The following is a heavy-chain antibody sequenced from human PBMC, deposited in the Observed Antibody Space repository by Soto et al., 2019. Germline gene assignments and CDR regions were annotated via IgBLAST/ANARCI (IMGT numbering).Heavy chain of an antibody. J-gene: IGHJ4*02. CDR1: GFTFSSYA. Sequence: GGSLRLSCAASGFTFSSYAMTWVRQAPGKGLEWVSGVSGTGGSAYYADSVKGRFTISRDKSTNTQYLHMNSLRAEDTAVYYCARGSAYSDYDLEYWGQGTLVTVSS. D-gene: IGHD4-17*01. CDR2: VSGTGGSA. CDR3: ARGSAYSDYDLEY. V-gene: IGHV3-23*01.